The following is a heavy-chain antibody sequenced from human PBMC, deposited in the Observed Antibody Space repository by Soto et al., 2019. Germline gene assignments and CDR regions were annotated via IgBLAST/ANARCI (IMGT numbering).Heavy chain of an antibody. D-gene: IGHD3-22*01. CDR1: GFSLSTSGMC. V-gene: IGHV2-70*01. J-gene: IGHJ4*02. CDR3: ARTNQYYYDSSGYYDFGY. Sequence: SGPTLVNPTQTLTLTCTFSGFSLSTSGMCVSWIRQPPGKALEWLALIDWDDDKYYSTSLKTRLTISKDTSKNQVVLTMTNMDPVDTATYYCARTNQYYYDSSGYYDFGYWGQGTLVTVSS. CDR2: IDWDDDK.